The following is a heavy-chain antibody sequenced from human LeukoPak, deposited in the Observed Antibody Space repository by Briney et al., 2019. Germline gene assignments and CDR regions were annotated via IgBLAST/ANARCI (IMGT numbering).Heavy chain of an antibody. CDR3: ARGYSSSWYLNWFDP. V-gene: IGHV4-4*07. D-gene: IGHD6-13*01. CDR1: GGSISSYY. Sequence: PSETLSLTCTVSGGSISSYYWSWIRQPAGKGLEWIGRIYTSGSTNYNPSLKSRVTISVDTSRNQFSLKLNSVTAADTAVYYCARGYSSSWYLNWFDPWGQGTLVTVSS. CDR2: IYTSGST. J-gene: IGHJ5*02.